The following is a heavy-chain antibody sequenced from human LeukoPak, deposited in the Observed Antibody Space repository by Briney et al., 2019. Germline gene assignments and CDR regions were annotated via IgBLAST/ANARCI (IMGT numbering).Heavy chain of an antibody. D-gene: IGHD6-13*01. J-gene: IGHJ4*02. Sequence: SETLSLTCAVYGGSFSGYYWSWIRQPPGKGLEWIGEINHSGSTNYNPSLKSRVTISVDTSKNQFSLKLSSVTAADTAVYYCSRRGRPGIAAAGTLGYWGQGTLVTVSS. CDR2: INHSGST. CDR3: SRRGRPGIAAAGTLGY. CDR1: GGSFSGYY. V-gene: IGHV4-34*01.